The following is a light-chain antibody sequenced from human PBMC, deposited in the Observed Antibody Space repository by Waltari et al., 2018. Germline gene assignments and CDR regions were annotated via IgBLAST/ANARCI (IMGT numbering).Light chain of an antibody. V-gene: IGKV3-11*01. CDR3: QQHSNLPPT. CDR2: GAS. CDR1: QSVSSY. Sequence: EIVLRQSPATRSLSPGEGVPISCRASQSVSSYLAWYQQKPGPAPRLFIYGASHRATGIPTRFSGSASGTDFTLTISSLQPEDLAVYCCQQHSNLPPTFGQGTKVEIK. J-gene: IGKJ1*01.